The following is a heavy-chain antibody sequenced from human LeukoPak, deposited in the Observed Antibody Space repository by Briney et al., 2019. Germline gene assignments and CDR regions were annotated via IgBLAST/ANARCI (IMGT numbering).Heavy chain of an antibody. V-gene: IGHV3-23*01. CDR2: ILGGGDRT. D-gene: IGHD5-18*01. CDR1: GFPFDNYA. Sequence: GGSLRLSCVGSGFPFDNYALNWVRQAPGRGLEWVSSILGGGDRTSHADSVKGRFTISRDNSKNTLYLQMNSLRAEDTAVYYCAKTGGYLDTAVLGYWGQGTLVTVSS. J-gene: IGHJ4*02. CDR3: AKTGGYLDTAVLGY.